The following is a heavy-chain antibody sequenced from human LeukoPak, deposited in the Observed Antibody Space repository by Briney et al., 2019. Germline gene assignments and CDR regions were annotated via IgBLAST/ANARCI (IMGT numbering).Heavy chain of an antibody. CDR3: ARDRSGRGSYISFLGY. Sequence: GGSLRFSCAASGFTSSSYARHWVRQAQGKGLKGVAVISYDGTNKYYAESVKGRFTISRDNSKDTLYLQMNSLRAEHTAVYYCARDRSGRGSYISFLGYWGQGTLVTVSS. CDR1: GFTSSSYA. CDR2: ISYDGTNK. D-gene: IGHD1-26*01. V-gene: IGHV3-30*04. J-gene: IGHJ4*02.